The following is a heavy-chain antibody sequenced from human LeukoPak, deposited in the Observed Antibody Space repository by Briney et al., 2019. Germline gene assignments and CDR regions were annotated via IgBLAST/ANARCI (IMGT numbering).Heavy chain of an antibody. CDR3: ARDSYGMDD. V-gene: IGHV3-30*04. J-gene: IGHJ6*02. CDR2: LSYDVSNK. CDR1: GVTFSNFS. Sequence: GGSLRLSCAAPGVTFSNFSMHWVRQAPGKGLEWMAVLSYDVSNKYYAESVKDRFTTFRDNTKNTVYLQMNSIRPEDTAVYYCARDSYGMDDWGQGTTVTVSS.